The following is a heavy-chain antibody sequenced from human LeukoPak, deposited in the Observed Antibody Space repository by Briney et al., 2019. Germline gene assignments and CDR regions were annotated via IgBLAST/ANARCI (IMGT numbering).Heavy chain of an antibody. CDR1: GFTVSSNY. Sequence: GGSLRLSCAASGFTVSSNYMTWVRQAPGKGLEWVSLIYSGGNTYYADSVKGRFTISRDNSKNTLYLQMNSLRGEDTAVYYCAGSPGTIVTIYYWGQGTLVTVSS. CDR2: IYSGGNT. CDR3: AGSPGTIVTIYY. D-gene: IGHD3-3*01. V-gene: IGHV3-53*01. J-gene: IGHJ4*02.